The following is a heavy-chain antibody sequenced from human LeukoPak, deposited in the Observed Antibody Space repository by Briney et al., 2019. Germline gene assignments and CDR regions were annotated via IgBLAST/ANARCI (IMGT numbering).Heavy chain of an antibody. Sequence: ASVKVSCKASGYTFTGYYMHWVRQAPGQGLEWMGWINPNSGGTNYAQKFQGRVTITRDTSISTAYMELSRLRSDDTAVYYCARVRSARGATGGFGYWGQGTLVTVSS. V-gene: IGHV1-2*02. CDR3: ARVRSARGATGGFGY. CDR1: GYTFTGYY. CDR2: INPNSGGT. D-gene: IGHD1-26*01. J-gene: IGHJ4*02.